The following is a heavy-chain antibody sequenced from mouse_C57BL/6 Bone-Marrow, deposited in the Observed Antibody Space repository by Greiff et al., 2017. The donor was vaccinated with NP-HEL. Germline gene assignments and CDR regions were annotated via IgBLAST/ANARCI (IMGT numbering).Heavy chain of an antibody. CDR3: ARGNYGSYYFDY. V-gene: IGHV1-50*01. D-gene: IGHD1-1*01. Sequence: QVQLQQSGAELVKPGASVKLSCKASGYTFTSYWMQWVKQRPGQGLEWIGEIDPSDSYTNYNQKFKGKATLTVDTSSSTAYMQLSSLTSEDSAVYYCARGNYGSYYFDYWGQGTTLTVSS. CDR1: GYTFTSYW. CDR2: IDPSDSYT. J-gene: IGHJ2*01.